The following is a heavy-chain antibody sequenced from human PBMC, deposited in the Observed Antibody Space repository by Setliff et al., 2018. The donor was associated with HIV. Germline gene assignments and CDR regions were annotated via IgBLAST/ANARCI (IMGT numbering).Heavy chain of an antibody. Sequence: HPGGSLRLSCAASGFTFSTYSMVWVRQAPGKGLEWVSGIGCAYDGNTYHADTVKGRFTIFRENSKNIVYLQMSNLSAEDTALYYCAKVMITTTWAFDFWGQGTPVTVSS. J-gene: IGHJ4*02. CDR1: GFTFSTYS. V-gene: IGHV3-23*01. CDR3: AKVMITTTWAFDF. CDR2: IGCAYDGNT. D-gene: IGHD1-26*01.